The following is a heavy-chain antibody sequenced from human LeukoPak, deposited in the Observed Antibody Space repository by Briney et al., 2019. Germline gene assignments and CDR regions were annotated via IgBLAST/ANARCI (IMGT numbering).Heavy chain of an antibody. J-gene: IGHJ3*02. CDR2: IYYSGST. CDR3: PRRFLAWNAFDI. D-gene: IGHD3/OR15-3a*01. V-gene: IGHV4-39*01. CDR1: GGSITGSSYF. Sequence: PSETLSLTCTVFGGSITGSSYFWAWIRQPPGKGLEWIGSIYYSGSTYYSPSLKSRVTMSVDTSKNQFSLKLSSVPAADTAVYYCPRRFLAWNAFDIWGQGTMVTVSS.